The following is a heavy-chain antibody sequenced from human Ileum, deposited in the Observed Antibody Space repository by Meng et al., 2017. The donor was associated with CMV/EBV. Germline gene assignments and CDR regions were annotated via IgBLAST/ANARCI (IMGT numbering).Heavy chain of an antibody. Sequence: SVKVSCKASGGTFSSYAISWGRQAPGQGREWMGGIIPILGIANYAQKFQGRVTITADKSTSTAYMELSSLRSEDTAVYYCARDGGGLYLSVWGQGTTVTVSS. CDR2: IIPILGIA. D-gene: IGHD1-26*01. CDR1: GGTFSSYA. J-gene: IGHJ6*02. CDR3: ARDGGGLYLSV. V-gene: IGHV1-69*10.